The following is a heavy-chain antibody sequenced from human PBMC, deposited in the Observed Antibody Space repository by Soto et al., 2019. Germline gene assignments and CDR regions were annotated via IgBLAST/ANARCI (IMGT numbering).Heavy chain of an antibody. CDR1: GLTFSSYA. J-gene: IGHJ4*02. D-gene: IGHD3-22*01. Sequence: GGSLSLSCAASGLTFSSYAMSWVRQAPGKGLERVSAISGSGGSTYFADSVKGRFTISRDNSKNTLYLQMNSPRAEDTAVYYCAKDWGADSSGFCDYWGQGTLVTVSS. CDR3: AKDWGADSSGFCDY. V-gene: IGHV3-23*01. CDR2: ISGSGGST.